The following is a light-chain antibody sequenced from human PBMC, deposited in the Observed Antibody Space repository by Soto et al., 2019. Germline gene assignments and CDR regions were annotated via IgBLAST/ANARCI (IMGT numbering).Light chain of an antibody. CDR3: AAWDDSLNGWV. Sequence: QPVLAQPPSASGTPGQRVTISCSGSSSNIRTNTVNWYHQLPGTAPKLLIYSTNQRPSGVPDRFSGSKSGTSASLAISGLQSEDEADYYCAAWDDSLNGWVFGGGTKLTVL. CDR1: SSNIRTNT. CDR2: STN. J-gene: IGLJ3*02. V-gene: IGLV1-44*01.